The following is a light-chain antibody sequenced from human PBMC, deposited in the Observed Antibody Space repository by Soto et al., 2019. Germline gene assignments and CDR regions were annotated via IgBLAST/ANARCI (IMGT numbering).Light chain of an antibody. Sequence: TKSAVALSLSPGERSILSCRASQSVSNNYLAWYQQKPGQAPRLLIDGASSGATGIPGRFSGSGSGTDFTLTISRQETEDFAVYYWQQDGSSGTFGQGTKVDIK. CDR1: QSVSNNY. CDR3: QQDGSSGT. J-gene: IGKJ1*01. CDR2: GAS. V-gene: IGKV3-20*01.